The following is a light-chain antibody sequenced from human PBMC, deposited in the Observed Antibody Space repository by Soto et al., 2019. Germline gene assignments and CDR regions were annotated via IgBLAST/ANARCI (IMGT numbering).Light chain of an antibody. CDR1: SSDVGGYNY. J-gene: IGLJ3*02. V-gene: IGLV2-11*01. CDR3: CSYAGTYTLWV. CDR2: DVT. Sequence: QSALTQPRSVSGSPGQSVTISCTGTSSDVGGYNYVSWYQHHPGKAPKLMICDVTKRPSGVPARVSGSKSGNTAALTIASLHAEDEADYYCCSYAGTYTLWVFGGGTKLTVL.